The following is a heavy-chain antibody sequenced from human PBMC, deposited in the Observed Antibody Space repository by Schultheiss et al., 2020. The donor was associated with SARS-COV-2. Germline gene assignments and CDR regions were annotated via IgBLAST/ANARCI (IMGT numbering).Heavy chain of an antibody. CDR1: GFTFSGYG. J-gene: IGHJ6*02. D-gene: IGHD5-18*01. CDR3: AKGDGYSYGYYYGMDV. Sequence: GGSLRLSCAASGFTFSGYGMHWVRQAPGKGLEWVSAISGSGGSTYYADSVKGRFTISRDNSKNTLYLQMNSLRAEDTAVYYCAKGDGYSYGYYYGMDVWGQGTTVTVSS. CDR2: ISGSGGST. V-gene: IGHV3-23*01.